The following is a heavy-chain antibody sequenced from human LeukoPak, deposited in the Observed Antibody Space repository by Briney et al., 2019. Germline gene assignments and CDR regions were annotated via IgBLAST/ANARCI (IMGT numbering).Heavy chain of an antibody. CDR3: AKSSHSYGNDALDI. Sequence: PGGSMRLSCAASGFTFHDYAMHWVRQAPGKGLEYVSVISGGGGVQYYAASVKGRITISRDNSKNTLYLQMNSLRAEDTAVYYCAKSSHSYGNDALDIWGQGTMVTVSS. CDR1: GFTFHDYA. V-gene: IGHV3-23*01. D-gene: IGHD5-18*01. J-gene: IGHJ3*02. CDR2: ISGGGGVQ.